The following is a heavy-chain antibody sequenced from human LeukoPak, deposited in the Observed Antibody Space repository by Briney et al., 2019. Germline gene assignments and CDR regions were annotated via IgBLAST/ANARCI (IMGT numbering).Heavy chain of an antibody. CDR2: IWYDGSNK. V-gene: IGHV3-30*02. CDR3: AKNFRGYTYGSIDY. J-gene: IGHJ4*02. CDR1: GFTFGNYA. Sequence: PGGSLRLSCAASGFTFGNYAMHWVRQAPGKGLEWVAVIWYDGSNKFYADSAKGRFTISRDNSRNTVYLQMDSLRTEDTAVYYCAKNFRGYTYGSIDYWGQGTLVTVSS. D-gene: IGHD5-18*01.